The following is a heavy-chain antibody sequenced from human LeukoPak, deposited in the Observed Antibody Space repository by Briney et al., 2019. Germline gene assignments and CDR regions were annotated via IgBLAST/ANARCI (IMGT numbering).Heavy chain of an antibody. CDR2: VSSNGGST. V-gene: IGHV3-64D*09. J-gene: IGHJ3*02. CDR3: VKDGGAVDGGGAFDI. D-gene: IGHD6-19*01. Sequence: GGSLRLSCSASGFTFSSYAMHWVRQAPGKGLEYVSAVSSNGGSTYYADSVKGRFTISRDNSKNTLYLQMSSLRAEDTAVYYCVKDGGAVDGGGAFDIWGQGTMVTVS. CDR1: GFTFSSYA.